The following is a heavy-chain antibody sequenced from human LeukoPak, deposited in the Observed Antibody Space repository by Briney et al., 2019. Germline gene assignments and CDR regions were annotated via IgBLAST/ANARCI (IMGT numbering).Heavy chain of an antibody. CDR2: IYYSGTS. Sequence: SETLSLTCTVSGGSIYNSIYYWGWIRQPPGKGLEWIGSIYYSGTSYYNPSLKSRVTISVDTSKNQFSLKLSSVTAADTAVYYCARDLYDFWSGSNLNWFDPWGQGTLVTVSS. V-gene: IGHV4-39*07. CDR3: ARDLYDFWSGSNLNWFDP. J-gene: IGHJ5*02. CDR1: GGSIYNSIYY. D-gene: IGHD3-3*01.